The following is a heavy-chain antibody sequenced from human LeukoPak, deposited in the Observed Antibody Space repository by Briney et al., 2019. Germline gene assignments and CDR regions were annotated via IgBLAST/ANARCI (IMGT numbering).Heavy chain of an antibody. CDR1: GYTFTSYG. D-gene: IGHD5-18*01. V-gene: IGHV1-2*02. Sequence: ASVKVSCKASGYTFTSYGISWVRQAPGQGLEWMAWINPKSGGTNYAQKFQGRVTMTRDTSISTAYMELTRLRSDDTAVYYCARGSMVTMFYYYYYMDVWGKGTTVTVSS. CDR3: ARGSMVTMFYYYYYMDV. CDR2: INPKSGGT. J-gene: IGHJ6*03.